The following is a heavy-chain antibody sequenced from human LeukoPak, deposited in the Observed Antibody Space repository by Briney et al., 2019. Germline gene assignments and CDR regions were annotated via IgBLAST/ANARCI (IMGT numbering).Heavy chain of an antibody. V-gene: IGHV3-74*01. D-gene: IGHD5-12*01. CDR1: GFTFSSYW. Sequence: PGGSLRLSCAASGFTFSSYWMHWVRQAPGKGLVWVSRINSDGSSTSCADSVKGRFTISRDNAKNTLYLQMNSLRAEDTAVYYCARDMSGYDRKVAFDYWGQGTLVTVSS. J-gene: IGHJ4*02. CDR3: ARDMSGYDRKVAFDY. CDR2: INSDGSST.